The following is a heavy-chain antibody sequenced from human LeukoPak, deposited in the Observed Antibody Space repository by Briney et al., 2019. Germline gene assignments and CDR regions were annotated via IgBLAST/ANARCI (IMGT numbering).Heavy chain of an antibody. D-gene: IGHD2-21*01. CDR3: ARVIWDAREDS. CDR2: VSPYNGNT. V-gene: IGHV1-18*01. J-gene: IGHJ4*02. CDR1: GYTFTNYD. Sequence: ASVKVSCKASGYTFTNYDISWVRQAPGQGLEWVGWVSPYNGNTKYAQRLQGRVTMTTDTSTSTAYMELWSLRSDDTAVYYCARVIWDAREDSWGQGTLVTVSS.